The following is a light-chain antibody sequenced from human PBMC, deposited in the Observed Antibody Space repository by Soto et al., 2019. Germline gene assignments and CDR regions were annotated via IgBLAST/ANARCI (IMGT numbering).Light chain of an antibody. CDR3: CSHAGSGTLG. V-gene: IGLV2-23*01. Sequence: QSVLTQPASVSGSPGQSITFSFTATSSDVGSYNFVSWYQQHPGKAPKLMIYEATKRPSGVSNRFSGSKSGNTASLTISGLQADDEADYYCCSHAGSGTLGFGGGTKVTVL. CDR2: EAT. CDR1: SSDVGSYNF. J-gene: IGLJ2*01.